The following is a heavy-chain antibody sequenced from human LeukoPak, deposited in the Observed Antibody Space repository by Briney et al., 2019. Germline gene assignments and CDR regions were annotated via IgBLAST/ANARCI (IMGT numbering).Heavy chain of an antibody. CDR3: AKANDYYDSSGYDY. J-gene: IGHJ4*02. CDR2: TSGSGGST. D-gene: IGHD3-22*01. CDR1: AFTFSSYA. Sequence: GGSLTLSCAASAFTFSSYAMSWVRQAPGKGLEWVSATSGSGGSTYYADSVKGRFTISRDNSKNTLYLQMNSLRAEDTAVNYRAKANDYYDSSGYDYWGQGTLVTVSS. V-gene: IGHV3-23*01.